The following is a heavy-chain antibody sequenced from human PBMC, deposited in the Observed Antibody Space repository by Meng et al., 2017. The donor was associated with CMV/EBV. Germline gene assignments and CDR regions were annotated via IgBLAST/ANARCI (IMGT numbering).Heavy chain of an antibody. CDR3: ARVGAPCYDFWSGHQNTISFDP. J-gene: IGHJ5*02. Sequence: SETLSLTCTVSGGSVSSGSYYWSWIRQPPGKGLEWIGYIYYSGSTNYNPSLKSRVTISVDTSKNQFSLKLSSVTAADTAVYYCARVGAPCYDFWSGHQNTISFDPWGQGTLVTVSS. V-gene: IGHV4-61*01. CDR1: GGSVSSGSYY. CDR2: IYYSGST. D-gene: IGHD3-3*01.